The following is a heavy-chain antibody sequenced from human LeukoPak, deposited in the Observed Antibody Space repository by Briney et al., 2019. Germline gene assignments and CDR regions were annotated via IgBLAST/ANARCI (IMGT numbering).Heavy chain of an antibody. CDR1: GGSISSYF. CDR2: IYDSGTT. J-gene: IGHJ4*02. Sequence: KTSETLSLTCTVSGGSISSYFWGWMRQPAGKGLEWIGRIYDSGTTTYNPSLRSRVTMSVDTSKNQLYLNLRYVTAADTAVYYCARKDGDYWGQGTLVTVSS. V-gene: IGHV4-4*07. CDR3: ARKDGDY.